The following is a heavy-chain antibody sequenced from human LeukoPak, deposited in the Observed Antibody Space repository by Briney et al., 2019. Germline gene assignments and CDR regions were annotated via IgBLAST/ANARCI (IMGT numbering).Heavy chain of an antibody. V-gene: IGHV1-18*01. CDR3: ARTPHTDHGDYASTDY. D-gene: IGHD4-17*01. Sequence: ASVKVSCKASGYTFTSYGISWVRQAPGQGLEWMGWISAYNGRTYYAQILQGRVTMTTDTATSTAYMELRSLRSDDTAVYYCARTPHTDHGDYASTDYWGQGTLVTVSS. J-gene: IGHJ4*02. CDR2: ISAYNGRT. CDR1: GYTFTSYG.